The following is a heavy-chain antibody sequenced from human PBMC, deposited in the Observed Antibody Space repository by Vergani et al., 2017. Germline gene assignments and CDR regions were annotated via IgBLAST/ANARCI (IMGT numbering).Heavy chain of an antibody. CDR1: GFTFSSYS. D-gene: IGHD1-7*01. V-gene: IGHV3-21*04. CDR3: AKFTGTAESPHHLDAYYFDY. Sequence: EVQLVESGGGLVKPGGSLRLSCAASGFTFSSYSMNWVRQAPGKGLEWDSSTSSSSIYLYYADSVKGRLTITRDNAHNSLYLQMNSLRAEDTSVYYCAKFTGTAESPHHLDAYYFDYWGQGTLVTGSS. J-gene: IGHJ4*02. CDR2: TSSSSIYL.